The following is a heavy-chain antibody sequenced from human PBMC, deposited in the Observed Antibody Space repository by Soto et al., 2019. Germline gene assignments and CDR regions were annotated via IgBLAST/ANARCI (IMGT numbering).Heavy chain of an antibody. V-gene: IGHV1-46*01. CDR2: ISAGGGST. CDR3: ARAPWNY. CDR1: GYTFTNYY. Sequence: ASVKVSCKASGYTFTNYYIHWVRQAPGQGLEWMGLISAGGGSTTYAQKFQGRVTMTSDTSTTTVYMGLSSLTSEDTAVYFCARAPWNYWGQGTLVTVSS. D-gene: IGHD3-3*01. J-gene: IGHJ4*02.